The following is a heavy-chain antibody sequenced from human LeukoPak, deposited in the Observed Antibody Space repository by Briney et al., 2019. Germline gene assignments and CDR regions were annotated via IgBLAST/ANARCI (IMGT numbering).Heavy chain of an antibody. V-gene: IGHV4-34*01. CDR1: GGSFSGYY. D-gene: IGHD6-13*01. CDR2: INHSGST. CDR3: ARVSSWYYYMDV. Sequence: PSETLSLTCAVYGGSFSGYYWSWIRQPPGKGLEWIGEINHSGSTNYNPSLKSRVTISVDTSKNQFSLKLSSVTAADTAVYYCARVSSWYYYMDVWGKGTTVTVSS. J-gene: IGHJ6*03.